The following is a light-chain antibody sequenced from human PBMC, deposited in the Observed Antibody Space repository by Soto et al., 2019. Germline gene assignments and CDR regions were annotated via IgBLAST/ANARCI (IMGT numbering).Light chain of an antibody. V-gene: IGLV2-8*01. CDR2: EVT. J-gene: IGLJ2*01. CDR1: SSDFGGTNS. CDR3: SSDAGSYADVV. Sequence: QSALTQPPSASGSPGQSVTISCTGASSDFGGTNSVSWYQQHPGKAPKLMIFEVTKRPSGVPDRFSGAKSGNTTAPTGSGLQAEDEADYYCSSDAGSYADVVFGGGTKLTVL.